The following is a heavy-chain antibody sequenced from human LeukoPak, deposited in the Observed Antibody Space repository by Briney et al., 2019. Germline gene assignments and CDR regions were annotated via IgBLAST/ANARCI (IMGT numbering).Heavy chain of an antibody. CDR2: IYPGDSDT. D-gene: IGHD3-22*01. CDR1: GYSFTSYW. V-gene: IGHV5-51*01. CDR3: ATVGYYYDSSGLLFDY. J-gene: IGHJ4*02. Sequence: GESLKISCRGSGYSFTSYWIGWVRQMPGKGLEWMGIIYPGDSDTRYSPSFQGQVTISADKSISTAYLQWSSLKASDTAMYYCATVGYYYDSSGLLFDYWGQGTQVTVSS.